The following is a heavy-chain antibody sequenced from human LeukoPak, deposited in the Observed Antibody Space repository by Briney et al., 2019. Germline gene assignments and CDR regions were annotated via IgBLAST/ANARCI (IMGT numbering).Heavy chain of an antibody. CDR1: RFTFSTYS. J-gene: IGHJ4*02. CDR3: ARVGDSSGYQKD. D-gene: IGHD3-22*01. V-gene: IGHV3-21*01. CDR2: ISSSSSYI. Sequence: SGGSLRLSCAASRFTFSTYSMNWVRQAPGKGLEWVSSISSSSSYIYYADSVKGRFTISRDNAKNSLYLQMNSLRAEDTAVYYCARVGDSSGYQKDWGQGTLVTVSS.